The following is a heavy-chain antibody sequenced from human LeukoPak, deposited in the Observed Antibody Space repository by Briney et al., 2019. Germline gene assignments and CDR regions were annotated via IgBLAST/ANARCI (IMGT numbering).Heavy chain of an antibody. CDR1: GFTFSSYA. CDR2: ISGNGGTT. CDR3: ARGPSIAARYDAFDI. J-gene: IGHJ3*02. V-gene: IGHV3-23*01. Sequence: GGSLRLSCAASGFTFSSYAMTWVRQAPGRGLEWVSAISGNGGTTYYADSVKGRFTISRDNSKNTLYLQMNSLRAEDTAVYYCARGPSIAARYDAFDIWGQGTMVTVSS. D-gene: IGHD6-6*01.